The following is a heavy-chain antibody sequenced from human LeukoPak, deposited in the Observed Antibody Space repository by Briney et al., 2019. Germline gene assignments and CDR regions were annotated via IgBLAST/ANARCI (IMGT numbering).Heavy chain of an antibody. D-gene: IGHD6-13*01. CDR2: IIPIFGTA. J-gene: IGHJ4*02. CDR3: ASGPFSAAGTNY. CDR1: GGTFSSYA. Sequence: GASVKVSCKASGGTFSSYAISWVRQAPGQGLEWMGGIIPIFGTANYAQKFQGRVTITTDESTSTAYMELSSLRSEDTAVYYRASGPFSAAGTNYWGQGTLVTVSS. V-gene: IGHV1-69*05.